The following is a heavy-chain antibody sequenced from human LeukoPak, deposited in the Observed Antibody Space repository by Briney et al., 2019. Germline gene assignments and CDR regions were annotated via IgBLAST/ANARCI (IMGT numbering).Heavy chain of an antibody. CDR2: VHDSWGT. CDR1: GGSISSYY. Sequence: SETLSLTCSVSGGSISSYYWSWIRQPPGKGLEYIGHVHDSWGTNYNPSLKSRVTISIDTSKNQFSLKLSSVAAADTAVYYCARVGSYCMDVWGKGSTVPVSS. CDR3: ARVGSYCMDV. J-gene: IGHJ6*03. D-gene: IGHD1-26*01. V-gene: IGHV4-59*01.